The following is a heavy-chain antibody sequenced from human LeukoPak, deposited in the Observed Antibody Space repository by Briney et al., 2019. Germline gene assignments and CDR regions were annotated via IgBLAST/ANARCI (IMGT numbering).Heavy chain of an antibody. CDR3: AREDFEGDDAFDI. CDR2: IIPIFGTA. V-gene: IGHV1-69*05. D-gene: IGHD3-9*01. J-gene: IGHJ3*02. Sequence: SVKVSCKASGGTFSSYAISWVRQAPGQGLERMGGIIPIFGTANYAQKFQGRVTITTDESTSTAYMELSSLRSEDTAVYYCAREDFEGDDAFDIWGQGTMVTVSS. CDR1: GGTFSSYA.